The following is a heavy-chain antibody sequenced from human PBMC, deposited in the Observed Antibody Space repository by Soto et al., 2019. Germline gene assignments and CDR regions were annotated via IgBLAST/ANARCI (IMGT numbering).Heavy chain of an antibody. D-gene: IGHD2-15*01. Sequence: ASVKVSCKASGYTFTSYGISWVRQAPGQGLEWMGWISAYNGNTNYAQKLQGRVTMTTDTSTSTAYMELRSPRSDDTAVYYCARDAPLKYCSGGSCYFDAFDIWGQGTMVTVSS. V-gene: IGHV1-18*01. CDR3: ARDAPLKYCSGGSCYFDAFDI. CDR2: ISAYNGNT. CDR1: GYTFTSYG. J-gene: IGHJ3*02.